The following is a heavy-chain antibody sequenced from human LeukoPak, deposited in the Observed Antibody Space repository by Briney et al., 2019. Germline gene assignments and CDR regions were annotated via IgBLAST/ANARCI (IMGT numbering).Heavy chain of an antibody. V-gene: IGHV4-39*01. Sequence: SETLSLTCTVSGGSISSSSYYWGWIRQPPGKGLEWIGSIYYSGSTYYNPSLKSRVTISVDTSKNQFSLKLSSVTAADTAVYYCARRDGYNSYYFGYWGQGTLVTVSS. CDR1: GGSISSSSYY. J-gene: IGHJ4*02. CDR2: IYYSGST. CDR3: ARRDGYNSYYFGY. D-gene: IGHD5-24*01.